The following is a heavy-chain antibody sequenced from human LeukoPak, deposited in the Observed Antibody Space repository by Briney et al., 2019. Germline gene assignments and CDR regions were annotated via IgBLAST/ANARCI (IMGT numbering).Heavy chain of an antibody. CDR3: ARFSPDDAFDI. CDR1: GFTFSSYA. J-gene: IGHJ3*02. V-gene: IGHV3-48*04. D-gene: IGHD3-3*02. CDR2: ISSSGSTI. Sequence: AGGSLRLSCAASGFTFSSYAMSWVRQAPGKGLEWVSYISSSGSTIYYADSVKGRFTISRDNAKNSLYLQMNSLRAEDTAVYYCARFSPDDAFDIWGQGTMVTVSS.